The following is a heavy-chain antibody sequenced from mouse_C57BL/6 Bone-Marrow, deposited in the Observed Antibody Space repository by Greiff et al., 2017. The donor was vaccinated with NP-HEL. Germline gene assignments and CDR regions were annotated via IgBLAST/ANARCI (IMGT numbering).Heavy chain of an antibody. V-gene: IGHV5-15*01. D-gene: IGHD4-1*01. J-gene: IGHJ1*03. CDR2: ISNLAYSI. Sequence: EVKLVESGGGLVQPGGSLTLSCAASGFTFSDYGMAWVRQAPRKGPEWVAFISNLAYSIYYADTVTGRFTISRENAKNTLYLEMSSLRSEDTAMYYCARQANWDGYWYFDVWGTGTTVTVSS. CDR1: GFTFSDYG. CDR3: ARQANWDGYWYFDV.